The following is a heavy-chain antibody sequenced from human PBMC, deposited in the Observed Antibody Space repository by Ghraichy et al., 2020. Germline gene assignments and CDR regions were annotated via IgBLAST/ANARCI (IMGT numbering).Heavy chain of an antibody. CDR3: ARGLGYCSGSRCYTYHGMDV. V-gene: IGHV4-31*11. CDR1: GGSISSGGYF. CDR2: SFYSGTT. Sequence: SETLSLTCAVSGGSISSGGYFWSWIRQHPGKGLERVGESFYSGTTYYNPSLNSRATISIDTSKNQLFLQLSSVTAADTAVYYCARGLGYCSGSRCYTYHGMDVWGQGTTVAVSS. D-gene: IGHD2-15*01. J-gene: IGHJ6*02.